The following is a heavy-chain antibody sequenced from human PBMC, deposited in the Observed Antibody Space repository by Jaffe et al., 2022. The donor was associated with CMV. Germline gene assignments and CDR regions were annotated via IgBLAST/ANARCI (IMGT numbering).Heavy chain of an antibody. D-gene: IGHD3-22*01. Sequence: QVTLRESGPALVKPTQTLTLTCTFSGFSLSTSGMCVSWIRQPPGKALEWLARIDWDDDKYYSTSLKTRLTISKDTSKNQVVLTMTNMDPVDTATYYCARTTYDSSGYYNEAIYYFDYWGQGTLVTVSS. J-gene: IGHJ4*02. V-gene: IGHV2-70*15. CDR2: IDWDDDK. CDR1: GFSLSTSGMC. CDR3: ARTTYDSSGYYNEAIYYFDY.